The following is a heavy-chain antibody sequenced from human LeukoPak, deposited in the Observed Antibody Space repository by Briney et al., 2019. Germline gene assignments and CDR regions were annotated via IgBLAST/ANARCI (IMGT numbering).Heavy chain of an antibody. J-gene: IGHJ4*02. CDR3: ARLPTAMALHFDY. V-gene: IGHV5-51*01. CDR2: IYPGDSDT. D-gene: IGHD5-18*01. Sequence: GESLKISCKGSGYNFTSDWIGWVRQMPGKGPEWMGIIYPGDSDTRYSPSFQGQVTISADKSISTAYLQWSSLKASDTAMYYCARLPTAMALHFDYWGQGTLVTVSS. CDR1: GYNFTSDW.